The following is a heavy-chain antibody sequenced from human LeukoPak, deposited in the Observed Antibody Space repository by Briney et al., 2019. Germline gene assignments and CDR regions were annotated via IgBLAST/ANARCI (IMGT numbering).Heavy chain of an antibody. D-gene: IGHD6-13*01. CDR2: IYYSGST. Sequence: SETLSLTCAVSGGSINNNHYYWGWIRQPPGKGLEWIGSIYYSGSTYYNPSLKSRVTISVDTSENHFSLKLSSVTAADTAVYYCARAPIAAAGTSSGWRYYYYYMDVWGKGTTVTISS. CDR3: ARAPIAAAGTSSGWRYYYYYMDV. CDR1: GGSINNNHYY. V-gene: IGHV4-39*07. J-gene: IGHJ6*03.